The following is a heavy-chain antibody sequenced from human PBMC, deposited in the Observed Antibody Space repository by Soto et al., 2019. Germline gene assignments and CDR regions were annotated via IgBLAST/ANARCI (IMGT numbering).Heavy chain of an antibody. V-gene: IGHV3-23*01. CDR2: ISGSGGST. Sequence: GGSLRLSCAASGFTFSSYAMSWVRQAPGKGLEWVSAISGSGGSTYYADSVKGRFTISRDNSKNTLYLQMNSLRAEDTAVYYCAVRRDYDFWSGYYPLDYWGQGTLVTVSS. D-gene: IGHD3-3*01. CDR3: AVRRDYDFWSGYYPLDY. CDR1: GFTFSSYA. J-gene: IGHJ4*02.